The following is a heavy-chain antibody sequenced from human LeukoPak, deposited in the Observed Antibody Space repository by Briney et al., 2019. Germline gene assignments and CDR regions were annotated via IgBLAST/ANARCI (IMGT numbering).Heavy chain of an antibody. V-gene: IGHV1-46*01. Sequence: ASVKVSCKASGYTFTSYYMHWVRQAPGQGLEWMGIINPSGGSTSYAQKFQGRVTMTRDMSTSTVYMELSSLRSEDTAVYYCARTNEWEPLYYYYYYMDVWGKGTTVTVSS. CDR2: INPSGGST. CDR1: GYTFTSYY. J-gene: IGHJ6*03. D-gene: IGHD1-26*01. CDR3: ARTNEWEPLYYYYYYMDV.